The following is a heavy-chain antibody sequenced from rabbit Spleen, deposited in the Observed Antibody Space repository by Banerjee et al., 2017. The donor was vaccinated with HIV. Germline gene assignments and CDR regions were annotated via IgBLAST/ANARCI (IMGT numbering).Heavy chain of an antibody. D-gene: IGHD1-1*01. CDR3: AGGSVYSRFDL. J-gene: IGHJ4*01. CDR2: INTSSGGT. CDR1: GVSFSGSSY. V-gene: IGHV1S45*01. Sequence: QEQLEESGGDLVKPGASLTLTCIASGVSFSGSSYMCWVRQAPGKELEWIACINTSSGGTWYANWAKGRFTISKTSSTTVTLQMTSLTDADTATYFCAGGSVYSRFDLWGPGTLVTVS.